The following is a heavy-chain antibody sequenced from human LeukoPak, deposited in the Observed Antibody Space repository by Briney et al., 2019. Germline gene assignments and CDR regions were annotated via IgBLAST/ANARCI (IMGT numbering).Heavy chain of an antibody. CDR2: SFHTGST. CDR3: ARALFGELAAFLGLDV. V-gene: IGHV4-4*02. Sequence: PSETLSLTCAVSGGSISSNDWWTLVRQPPGEGLEGIVESFHTGSTNYNPSLKSRVTILVDKSKNQFSLELTSVTAADTAVYYCARALFGELAAFLGLDVWGQGTTVTVSS. CDR1: GGSISSNDW. D-gene: IGHD3-10*02. J-gene: IGHJ6*02.